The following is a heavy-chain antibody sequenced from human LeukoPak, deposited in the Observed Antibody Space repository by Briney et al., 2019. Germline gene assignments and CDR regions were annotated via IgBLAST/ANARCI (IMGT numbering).Heavy chain of an antibody. CDR3: AKDDGYDSSGYALGTRPPADY. J-gene: IGHJ4*02. D-gene: IGHD3-22*01. Sequence: GGSLRLSCAASGFTFSSYGMHWVRQAPGKGLEWVAVISYDGSNKYYADSVKGRFTISRDNSKNTLYLQMNSLRAEDTAVYYCAKDDGYDSSGYALGTRPPADYWGQGTLVTVSS. CDR1: GFTFSSYG. CDR2: ISYDGSNK. V-gene: IGHV3-30*18.